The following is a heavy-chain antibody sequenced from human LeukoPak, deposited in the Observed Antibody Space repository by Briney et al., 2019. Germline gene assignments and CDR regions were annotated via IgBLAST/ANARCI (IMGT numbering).Heavy chain of an antibody. V-gene: IGHV3-21*03. J-gene: IGHJ6*02. CDR2: VSSSSSNA. D-gene: IGHD6-19*01. CDR1: GFTFSNYN. CDR3: ARHYSSGWYGMDV. Sequence: GGSLRLSCAVSGFTFSNYNMNWVRQAPGKGLEWVSSVSSSSSNAFYADSVKGRFIISRDNAKNSLYLLTYSLRAEDTAVYYCARHYSSGWYGMDVWGQGTTVTVSS.